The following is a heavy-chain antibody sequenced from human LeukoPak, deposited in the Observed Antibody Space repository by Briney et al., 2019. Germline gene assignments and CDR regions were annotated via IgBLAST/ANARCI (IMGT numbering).Heavy chain of an antibody. CDR3: ARFSGYGDYGFDY. Sequence: ASVKVSCKASGYTSTSYGISWVRQAPGQGLEWMGWISAYTGNTNYAQKLQDRVTMTTDTSTTTAYMELRSLRSDDTAVYYCARFSGYGDYGFDYWGQGTLVTVSS. V-gene: IGHV1-18*01. CDR1: GYTSTSYG. CDR2: ISAYTGNT. D-gene: IGHD4-17*01. J-gene: IGHJ4*02.